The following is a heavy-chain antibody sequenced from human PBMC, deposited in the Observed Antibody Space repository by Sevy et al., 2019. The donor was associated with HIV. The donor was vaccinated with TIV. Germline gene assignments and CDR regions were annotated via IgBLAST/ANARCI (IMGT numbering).Heavy chain of an antibody. CDR1: GFSLSDYA. J-gene: IGHJ4*02. Sequence: GGSLRLSCVASGFSLSDYAMHWVRQGPDKGLAWVAVISFDGGTTYYSVAVEGRFTISRDNSKNTVFLQMNSLSPDDTALYYCARGPYNSGLRFDFWGQGTLVTVSS. CDR3: ARGPYNSGLRFDF. CDR2: ISFDGGTT. V-gene: IGHV3-30-3*01. D-gene: IGHD5-12*01.